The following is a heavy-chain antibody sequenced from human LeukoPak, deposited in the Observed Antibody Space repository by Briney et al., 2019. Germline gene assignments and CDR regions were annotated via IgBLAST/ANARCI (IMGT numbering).Heavy chain of an antibody. CDR2: INTSGGST. J-gene: IGHJ4*02. CDR1: GFTFRHYG. D-gene: IGHD2-21*01. Sequence: GETLRLSCVASGFTFRHYGMSWVRQAPGKGLEWVSSINTSGGSTYYADSLQGRFTISRDNSKNTLHLQMNNVRAEDTALYYCMKLPTMIIVIDTDFEYWGQGAQVTVSS. V-gene: IGHV3-23*01. CDR3: MKLPTMIIVIDTDFEY.